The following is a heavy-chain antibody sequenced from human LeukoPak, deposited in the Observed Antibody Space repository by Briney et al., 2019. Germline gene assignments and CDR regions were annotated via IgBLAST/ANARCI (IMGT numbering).Heavy chain of an antibody. D-gene: IGHD1-1*01. CDR2: INSDGSST. V-gene: IGHV3-74*01. Sequence: PGGSLRLSCAASGFTFSSYWMHWVRQAPGKGLVWVSRINSDGSSTSYADSVKGRFTISRDNAKNSLYLQMNSLRAEDTAVYYCARDPLYTGTFDYWGQGTLVTVSS. J-gene: IGHJ4*02. CDR1: GFTFSSYW. CDR3: ARDPLYTGTFDY.